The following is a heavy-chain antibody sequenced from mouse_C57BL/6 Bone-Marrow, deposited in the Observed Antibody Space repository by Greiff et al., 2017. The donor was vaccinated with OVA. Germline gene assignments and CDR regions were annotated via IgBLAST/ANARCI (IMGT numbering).Heavy chain of an antibody. Sequence: EVQLVESGGGLVKPGGSLKLSCAASGFTFSDYGMHWVRQAPEKGLEWVAYISSGSSTIYYADTVKGRFTISRDNAKNTLFLQMTSLRSEDTAMYYCARRETVYAMDYWGQGTSVTVSS. CDR3: ARRETVYAMDY. J-gene: IGHJ4*01. V-gene: IGHV5-17*01. CDR2: ISSGSSTI. CDR1: GFTFSDYG. D-gene: IGHD1-1*01.